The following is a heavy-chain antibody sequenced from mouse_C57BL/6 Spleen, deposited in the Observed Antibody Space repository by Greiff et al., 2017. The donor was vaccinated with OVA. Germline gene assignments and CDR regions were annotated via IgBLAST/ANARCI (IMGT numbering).Heavy chain of an antibody. J-gene: IGHJ2*01. CDR2: ISYDGSN. CDR1: GYSITSGYY. V-gene: IGHV3-6*01. Sequence: EVQLQESGPGLVKPSQSLSLTCSVTGYSITSGYYWNWIRQFPGNKLEWMGYISYDGSNNYNPSLKNRISITRDTSKNQFFLKLNSVTTEDTATYYCARGRGAHDWGQGTTLTVSS. D-gene: IGHD3-1*01. CDR3: ARGRGAHD.